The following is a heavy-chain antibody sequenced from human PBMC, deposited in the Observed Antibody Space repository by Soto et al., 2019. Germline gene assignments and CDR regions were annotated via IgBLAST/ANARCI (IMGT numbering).Heavy chain of an antibody. Sequence: SETLSLTCTVSGGSISSYYWSWIRQPPGKGLEWIGYIYYSGSTNYNPSLKSRVTISVDTSKNQFSLKLSSVTAADTAVYYCARHNPVGYDFWSGYYEYFQHWGQGTLVTVSS. J-gene: IGHJ1*01. CDR2: IYYSGST. CDR1: GGSISSYY. V-gene: IGHV4-59*08. D-gene: IGHD3-3*01. CDR3: ARHNPVGYDFWSGYYEYFQH.